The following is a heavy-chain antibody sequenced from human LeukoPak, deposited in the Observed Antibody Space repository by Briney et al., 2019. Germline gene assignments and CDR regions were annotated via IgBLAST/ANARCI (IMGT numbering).Heavy chain of an antibody. V-gene: IGHV1-69*13. CDR2: IIPIFGTA. D-gene: IGHD6-13*01. CDR3: ARDRPIAAGYFDY. J-gene: IGHJ4*02. CDR1: GGTFSSYA. Sequence: TVKVSCKASGGTFSSYAISWVRQAPGQGLEWMGGIIPIFGTANYAQKFQGRVTITADESTSTAYMELSSLRSEDTAVYYCARDRPIAAGYFDYWGQGTLVTVS.